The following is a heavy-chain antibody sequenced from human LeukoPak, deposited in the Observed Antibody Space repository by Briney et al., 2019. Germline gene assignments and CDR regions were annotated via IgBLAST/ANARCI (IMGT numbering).Heavy chain of an antibody. CDR1: GFTFSSYA. CDR3: AKDVSYGDYLTSFDY. CDR2: ISGSGGST. V-gene: IGHV3-23*01. Sequence: GGSLRLSCAASGFTFSSYAMSWVRQAPGKGLEWVSAISGSGGSTYYADSVKGRFTISRDNSKNTLYLQMNSLRAEDTAVYYCAKDVSYGDYLTSFDYWGQGTLVTVSS. J-gene: IGHJ4*02. D-gene: IGHD4-17*01.